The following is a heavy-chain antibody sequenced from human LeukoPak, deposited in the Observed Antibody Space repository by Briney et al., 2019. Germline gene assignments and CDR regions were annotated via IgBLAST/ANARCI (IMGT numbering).Heavy chain of an antibody. D-gene: IGHD3-10*01. CDR3: ARGGENYYGSGSQDY. J-gene: IGHJ4*02. CDR1: GFTFSRYW. Sequence: GGSLRLSCAASGFTFSRYWMNWVRQAPGKGLEWVANIKHDGSEKYYVDSVKGRFTISRDNAKKSFYLQMNSLRGEDTAVYYCARGGENYYGSGSQDYWGQGSLVTVSP. V-gene: IGHV3-7*01. CDR2: IKHDGSEK.